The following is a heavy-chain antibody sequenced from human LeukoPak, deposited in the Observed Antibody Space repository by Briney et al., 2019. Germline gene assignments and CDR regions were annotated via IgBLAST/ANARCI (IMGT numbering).Heavy chain of an antibody. D-gene: IGHD5-24*01. CDR3: TRGVQFFDY. Sequence: SETLSLTCIVSGYSISSGYYWNWVRQPAGKGLEWIGRISTSGNTNYNPSLKSRVTMSVDTSKNQFSLKLSSVTAADTAMYYCTRGVQFFDYWGQGTLVTVSS. J-gene: IGHJ4*02. V-gene: IGHV4-4*07. CDR2: ISTSGNT. CDR1: GYSISSGYY.